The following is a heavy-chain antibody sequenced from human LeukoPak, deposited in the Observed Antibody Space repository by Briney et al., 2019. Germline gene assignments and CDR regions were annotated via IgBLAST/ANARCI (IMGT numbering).Heavy chain of an antibody. CDR2: INHSGST. CDR3: ARGSPLYSSGWYWFDY. CDR1: GGSFSGYY. Sequence: SETLSLTCAVYGGSFSGYYWSWIRQPPGKGLEWIGEINHSGSTNYNPSLKSRVTISVDTSKNQFSLKLSSVTAADTAVYYCARGSPLYSSGWYWFDYWGQGTLVTVSS. V-gene: IGHV4-34*01. D-gene: IGHD6-19*01. J-gene: IGHJ4*02.